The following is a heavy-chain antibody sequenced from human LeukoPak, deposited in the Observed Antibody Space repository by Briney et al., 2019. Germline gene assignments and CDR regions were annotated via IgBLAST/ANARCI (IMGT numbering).Heavy chain of an antibody. V-gene: IGHV3-53*01. J-gene: IGHJ4*02. CDR3: ARDGTNYYDSSGYTIFDY. CDR1: GFTVSSNY. Sequence: GGSLRLSCAASGFTVSSNYMSWVRQAPGKGLEWVSVSYSGGSTYYADSVKGRFTISRDNSKNTLYLQMNSLRAEDTAVYYCARDGTNYYDSSGYTIFDYWGQGTLVTVSS. CDR2: SYSGGST. D-gene: IGHD3-22*01.